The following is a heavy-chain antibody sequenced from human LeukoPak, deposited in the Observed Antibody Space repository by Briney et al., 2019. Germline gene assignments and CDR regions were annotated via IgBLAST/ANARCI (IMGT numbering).Heavy chain of an antibody. J-gene: IGHJ4*02. V-gene: IGHV3-30*18. CDR2: ISYDGSNK. D-gene: IGHD6-13*01. CDR1: GFTFSSYG. Sequence: PGGSLRLSCAASGFTFSSYGMHWVRQAPGKGLEWVAVISYDGSNKYYADSVKGRFTISRDNSKNTLYLQMNSLRAEDTAVYYCAKDLGQQLVEYYFDYWGQGTLVTVSS. CDR3: AKDLGQQLVEYYFDY.